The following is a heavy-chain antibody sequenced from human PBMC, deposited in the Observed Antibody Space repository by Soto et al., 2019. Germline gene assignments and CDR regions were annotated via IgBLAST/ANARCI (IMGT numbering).Heavy chain of an antibody. Sequence: GGSLRLSCEATGFTFSSHEMNWIRQTPGKRLEWIAKISGSGSTINYADSVKGRFTISRDNAKNSLSLQMNNLRAEDTAVYYCARENSVQAWLHHFDHWGLGTLVTVSS. J-gene: IGHJ4*02. D-gene: IGHD5-18*01. V-gene: IGHV3-48*03. CDR2: ISGSGSTI. CDR3: ARENSVQAWLHHFDH. CDR1: GFTFSSHE.